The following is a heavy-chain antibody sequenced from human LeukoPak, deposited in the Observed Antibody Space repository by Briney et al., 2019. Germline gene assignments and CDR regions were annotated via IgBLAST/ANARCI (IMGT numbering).Heavy chain of an antibody. CDR2: ISSSSSTI. J-gene: IGHJ6*02. V-gene: IGHV3-48*02. D-gene: IGHD2-15*01. Sequence: GGSLRLSCAASGFTFSSYSMNWVRQAPGQGLEWVSYISSSSSTIYYADSVKGRFTISRDNAKNSLYPQMNSLRDEDTAVYYCATDIVVVVAYYGMDVWGQGTTVTVSS. CDR3: ATDIVVVVAYYGMDV. CDR1: GFTFSSYS.